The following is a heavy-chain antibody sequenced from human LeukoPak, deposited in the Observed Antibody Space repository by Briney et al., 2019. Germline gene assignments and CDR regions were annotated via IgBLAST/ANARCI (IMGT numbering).Heavy chain of an antibody. Sequence: GASVKVSCKASGYTFTGYYMHWVRQAPGQGLEWMGWINPNSGGTNYAQKFQGRVTMTRDTSISTAYMELSRLRSDDTAVYYCARGGEYYDSSGYYKFLVDSWGQGTLVTVSS. J-gene: IGHJ4*02. CDR3: ARGGEYYDSSGYYKFLVDS. CDR2: INPNSGGT. D-gene: IGHD3-22*01. CDR1: GYTFTGYY. V-gene: IGHV1-2*02.